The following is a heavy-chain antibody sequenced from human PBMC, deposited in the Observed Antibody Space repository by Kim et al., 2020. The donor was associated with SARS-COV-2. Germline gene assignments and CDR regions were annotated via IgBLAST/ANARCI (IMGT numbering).Heavy chain of an antibody. V-gene: IGHV3-74*01. CDR3: ARVAPDHYYYYYGMDV. Sequence: SVKGRFTISRDNAKNTLYLQMNSLRAEDTAVYYCARVAPDHYYYYYGMDVWGQGTTVTVSS. D-gene: IGHD2-21*01. J-gene: IGHJ6*02.